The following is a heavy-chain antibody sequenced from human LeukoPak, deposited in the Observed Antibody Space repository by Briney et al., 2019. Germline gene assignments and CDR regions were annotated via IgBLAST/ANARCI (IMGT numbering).Heavy chain of an antibody. D-gene: IGHD2-15*01. V-gene: IGHV3-30-3*01. CDR3: ARGLYCSGGSCYYYYGMDV. Sequence: GGSLRLSCAASGFTFSNYWMNWVRQAPGKGLEWVTVISDDGSNKYYADSVKGRYTISRDNAKNSLYLQMNSLRAEDTAVYYCARGLYCSGGSCYYYYGMDVWGQGTTVTVSS. CDR2: ISDDGSNK. CDR1: GFTFSNYW. J-gene: IGHJ6*02.